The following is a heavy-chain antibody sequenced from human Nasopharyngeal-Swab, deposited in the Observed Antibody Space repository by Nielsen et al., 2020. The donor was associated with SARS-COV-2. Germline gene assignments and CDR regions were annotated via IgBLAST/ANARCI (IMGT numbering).Heavy chain of an antibody. CDR3: ARDGYCSDASCSHYYFFFGMDV. D-gene: IGHD2-2*03. Sequence: ESLKISCSVSGGSIDSFYWSWIRQPVGKGLEWIGRIYSSGSTNSTPSLRSRLAMSVDTSKNQFSLTLTSVTAADTAVYYCARDGYCSDASCSHYYFFFGMDVWGPGTTVTVSS. CDR2: IYSSGST. J-gene: IGHJ6*02. CDR1: GGSIDSFY. V-gene: IGHV4-4*07.